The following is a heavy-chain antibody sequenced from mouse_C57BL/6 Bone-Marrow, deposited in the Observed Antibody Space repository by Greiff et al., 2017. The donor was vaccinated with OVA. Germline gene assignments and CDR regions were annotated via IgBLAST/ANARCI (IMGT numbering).Heavy chain of an antibody. CDR1: GFTFSSYG. CDR3: ARRRYYDY. J-gene: IGHJ2*01. V-gene: IGHV5-6*02. CDR2: ISSGGSYT. Sequence: EVKVVESGGDLVKPGGSLKLSCAASGFTFSSYGMSWVRQTPDKRLAWVATISSGGSYTYYPASVKGRFTISRDNAKITLNRQMSRLKSEDTAMDYCARRRYYDYWGQGTTLTVSS. D-gene: IGHD2-3*01.